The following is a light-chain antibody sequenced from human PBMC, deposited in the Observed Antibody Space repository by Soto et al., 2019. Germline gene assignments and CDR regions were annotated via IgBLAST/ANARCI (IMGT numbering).Light chain of an antibody. CDR3: HKYDSAPET. CDR1: QGIGSY. CDR2: AAS. V-gene: IGKV1-27*01. Sequence: DIQMTQSPSSLSASVGDRITITCRASQGIGSYLAWYQQKPGKVPEVLIYAASTLHSGVPSRVSGSGSVTEFTLTISNVQAEDVASYYCHKYDSAPETFGQGTTLEIK. J-gene: IGKJ1*01.